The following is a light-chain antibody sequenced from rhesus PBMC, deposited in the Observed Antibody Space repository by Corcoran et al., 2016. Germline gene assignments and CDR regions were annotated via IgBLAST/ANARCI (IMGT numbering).Light chain of an antibody. CDR2: KAS. V-gene: IGKV1-22*01. Sequence: DIQLTQSPSSLSASVGDTVTITCRASQTISRWLDWHQKKPGKAPKLLIYKASTLQGGVPSRFSGSGAGTDFTLTISSLQPEDFATYYCLQYSSGPLTFGGGTKVELK. CDR3: LQYSSGPLT. J-gene: IGKJ4*01. CDR1: QTISRW.